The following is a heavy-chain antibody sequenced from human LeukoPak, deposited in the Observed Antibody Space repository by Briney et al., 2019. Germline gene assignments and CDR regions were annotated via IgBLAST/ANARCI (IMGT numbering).Heavy chain of an antibody. CDR1: GYTFTSYG. CDR3: ARDPYDTDAFDI. V-gene: IGHV1-18*01. J-gene: IGHJ3*02. Sequence: ASVKVSCKASGYTFTSYGISWVRQAPGQGLEWMGWISAYNGNTDYAQKLQGRVTMTTDTSTSTTYMELRSLGSDDTAVYYCARDPYDTDAFDIWGQGTMVTVSS. D-gene: IGHD3-22*01. CDR2: ISAYNGNT.